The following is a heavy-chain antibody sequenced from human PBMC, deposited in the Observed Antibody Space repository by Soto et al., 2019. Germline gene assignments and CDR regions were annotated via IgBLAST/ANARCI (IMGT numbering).Heavy chain of an antibody. CDR3: ARDSNYGSSWYYDAFDI. J-gene: IGHJ3*02. CDR1: GYTFTSYA. D-gene: IGHD6-13*01. V-gene: IGHV1-3*01. Sequence: ASVKVSCKASGYTFTSYAMHWVRQAPGQRLEWMGWINAGNGNTKYSQKFQGRVTITRDTSASTAYMELSSLRSEDTAVYYCARDSNYGSSWYYDAFDIWGQGTMV. CDR2: INAGNGNT.